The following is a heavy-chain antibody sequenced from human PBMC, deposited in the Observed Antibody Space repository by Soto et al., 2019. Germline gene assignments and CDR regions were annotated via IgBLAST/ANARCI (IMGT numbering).Heavy chain of an antibody. V-gene: IGHV1-69*02. D-gene: IGHD3-22*01. Sequence: QVQLVQSGAEVKKPGSSVKVSCKASGGTFSSYISWVRQAPGQGLEWMGRIIPIHGIANYAQKFQGRVTITADKSTSTAYMELSSLRSEDTAVYYCARLLYYDSSGYPVDYWGQGTLVTVSS. CDR1: GGTFSSY. J-gene: IGHJ4*02. CDR2: IIPIHGIA. CDR3: ARLLYYDSSGYPVDY.